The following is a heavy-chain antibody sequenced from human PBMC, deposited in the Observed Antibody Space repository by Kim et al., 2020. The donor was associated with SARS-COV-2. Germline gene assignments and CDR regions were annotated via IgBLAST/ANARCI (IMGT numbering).Heavy chain of an antibody. D-gene: IGHD1-26*01. CDR2: ISGSGGST. CDR1: GFTFSSYA. CDR3: ESWELLDWFDP. Sequence: GGSLRLSCAASGFTFSSYAMSWVRQAPGKGLEWVSAISGSGGSTYYADSVKGRFTISRDNSKNTLYLQMNSLRAEDTAVYYCESWELLDWFDPWGQGTLVTVSS. J-gene: IGHJ5*02. V-gene: IGHV3-23*01.